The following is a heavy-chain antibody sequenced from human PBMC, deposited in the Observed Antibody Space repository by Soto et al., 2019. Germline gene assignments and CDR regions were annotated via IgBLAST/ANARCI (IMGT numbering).Heavy chain of an antibody. J-gene: IGHJ4*02. V-gene: IGHV3-66*01. Sequence: GGSLRLSCAASGFSVSSNHMSWVRQAQGKGLEWVSIIFSGGSTYYADSVKGSFTISRDNSKNTLFLQMNSLRAEDTAVYYCARGASGYSDRSPVFDSWGQGTLVIVSS. D-gene: IGHD5-18*01. CDR1: GFSVSSNH. CDR2: IFSGGST. CDR3: ARGASGYSDRSPVFDS.